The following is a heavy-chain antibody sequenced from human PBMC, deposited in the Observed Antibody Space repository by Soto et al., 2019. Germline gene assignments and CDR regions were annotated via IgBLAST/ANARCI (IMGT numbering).Heavy chain of an antibody. CDR3: ARGPIAAAQYYYYGMDV. J-gene: IGHJ6*02. CDR1: GFTFSSYW. Sequence: ESGGGLVQPGGSLRLSCAASGFTFSSYWMSWVRQAPGKGLEWVANIKQDGSEKYYVDSVKGRFTISRDNANNSLYLQMNSLRAEDTAVYYCARGPIAAAQYYYYGMDVWGQGTTVTVSS. CDR2: IKQDGSEK. D-gene: IGHD6-13*01. V-gene: IGHV3-7*05.